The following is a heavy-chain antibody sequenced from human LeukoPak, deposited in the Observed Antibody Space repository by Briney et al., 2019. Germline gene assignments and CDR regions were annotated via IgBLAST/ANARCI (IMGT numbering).Heavy chain of an antibody. D-gene: IGHD3-22*01. CDR2: IIPIFGTA. J-gene: IGHJ4*02. CDR1: GGTFSSYA. Sequence: SVKVSCKASGGTFSSYAISWVRQAPGQGLEWMGGIIPIFGTANYAQKFQGRVTITADESTSTAYMELSSLRSEDTAVYYCAREGAPMYYYDSSGPRLGYWGQGTLVTVSS. V-gene: IGHV1-69*13. CDR3: AREGAPMYYYDSSGPRLGY.